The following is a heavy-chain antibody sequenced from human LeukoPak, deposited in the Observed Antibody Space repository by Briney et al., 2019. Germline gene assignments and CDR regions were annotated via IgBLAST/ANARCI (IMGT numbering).Heavy chain of an antibody. Sequence: ASVKVSRKASGYTFTSYDINWVRQATGQGLEWMGWMNPNSGNTGYAQKFQGRVTMTRNTSISTAYMELSSLRSEDTAVYYCATGASSSWFSPDYWGQGTLVTVSS. CDR1: GYTFTSYD. CDR3: ATGASSSWFSPDY. V-gene: IGHV1-8*01. J-gene: IGHJ4*02. CDR2: MNPNSGNT. D-gene: IGHD6-13*01.